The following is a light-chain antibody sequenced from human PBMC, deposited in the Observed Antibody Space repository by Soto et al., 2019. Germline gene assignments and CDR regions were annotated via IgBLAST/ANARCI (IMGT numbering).Light chain of an antibody. CDR2: GAS. CDR3: HQYDNWPQT. Sequence: ETVMTQSPATLSVSPGERATLSCRASQSVSTNLAWYQQKAGQAPRLLIYGASTRATGFPPRFSGSGSGTEFTLTISSLQSEDFAVYYCHQYDNWPQTFGQGTKLEIK. CDR1: QSVSTN. V-gene: IGKV3-15*01. J-gene: IGKJ2*01.